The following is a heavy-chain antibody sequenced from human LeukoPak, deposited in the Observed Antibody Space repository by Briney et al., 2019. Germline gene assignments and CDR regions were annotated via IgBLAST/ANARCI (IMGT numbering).Heavy chain of an antibody. Sequence: KTGGSLRLSCAASGFTFSSYSMNWVRQAPGKGLEWVSSISSSSSYIYYADSVKGRFTISRDNAKNSLYLQMNSLRAEDTAVYYCARGALRYFDWSTDYWGQGTLVTVSS. D-gene: IGHD3-9*01. CDR3: ARGALRYFDWSTDY. CDR1: GFTFSSYS. V-gene: IGHV3-21*01. CDR2: ISSSSSYI. J-gene: IGHJ4*02.